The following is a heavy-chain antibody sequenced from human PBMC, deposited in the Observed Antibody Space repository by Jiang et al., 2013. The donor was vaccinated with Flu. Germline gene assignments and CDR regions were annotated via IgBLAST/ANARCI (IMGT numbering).Heavy chain of an antibody. Sequence: LLKPSETLSLTCTVSGGSISSSNYYWGWIRQPPGKGLEWIGSIYYSGNTYYNPSLKSRVTISVDTSKNQFSLKLSSVTATDTAVYFCARYKRRGLATTGPWGFWGQGTLVTVSS. V-gene: IGHV4-39*01. D-gene: IGHD1-1*01. J-gene: IGHJ4*02. CDR1: GGSISSSNYY. CDR2: IYYSGNT. CDR3: ARYKRRGLATTGPWGF.